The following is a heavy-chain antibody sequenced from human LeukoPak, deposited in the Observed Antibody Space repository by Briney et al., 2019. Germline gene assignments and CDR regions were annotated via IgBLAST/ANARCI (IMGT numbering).Heavy chain of an antibody. CDR3: ARRQRSADAFDI. CDR2: INPNSGGT. D-gene: IGHD5-12*01. V-gene: IGHV1-2*04. Sequence: ASVKVSCKASGYTFTGYYMHWVRQTPGQGLEWMGWINPNSGGTNYAQKFQGWVTTTRDTSISTAYMELSRLRSDDTAVYYCARRQRSADAFDIWGQGTMVTVSS. CDR1: GYTFTGYY. J-gene: IGHJ3*02.